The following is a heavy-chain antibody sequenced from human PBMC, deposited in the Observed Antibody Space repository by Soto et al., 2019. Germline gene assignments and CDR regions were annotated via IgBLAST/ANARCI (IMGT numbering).Heavy chain of an antibody. CDR2: IYHGGTT. D-gene: IGHD6-19*01. J-gene: IGHJ4*01. CDR1: GYSIGSGSY. CDR3: AMVHVMGVAGSTFDY. Sequence: SETLSLTCTVSGYSIGSGSYWAWIRQPPGKGPEWIASIYHGGTTLYNPSIKSRITISVDTSNNQFSLKLTSVTAADTAVYYCAMVHVMGVAGSTFDYWGHGTLVTVSS. V-gene: IGHV4-38-2*02.